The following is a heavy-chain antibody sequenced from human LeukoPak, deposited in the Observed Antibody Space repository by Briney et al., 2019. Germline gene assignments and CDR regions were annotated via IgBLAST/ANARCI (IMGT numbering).Heavy chain of an antibody. Sequence: GGSLRLSCAASGFSVSTNYMSWVRQAPGKGLEWVASIKQDGSEKYYVDSVKGRLTISRDNAKNSLYLQMSSLRANDTAVYYCARGYSGSYCGPFDYWGQGTLVTVSS. CDR2: IKQDGSEK. D-gene: IGHD1-26*01. V-gene: IGHV3-7*01. CDR3: ARGYSGSYCGPFDY. J-gene: IGHJ4*02. CDR1: GFSVSTNY.